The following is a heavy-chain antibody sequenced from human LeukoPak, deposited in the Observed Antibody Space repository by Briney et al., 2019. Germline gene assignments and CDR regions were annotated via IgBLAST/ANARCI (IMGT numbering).Heavy chain of an antibody. D-gene: IGHD3-10*01. CDR3: ARRGGSPYYFDY. J-gene: IGHJ4*02. CDR1: GGTFSSYA. V-gene: IGHV1-69*05. Sequence: SVKVSCKASGGTFSSYAISWVRQAPGQGLEWMGRIIPIFGTANYAQKFQGRVTITTDESTSTAYMELSSLRSEDTAMYYCARRGGSPYYFDYRGQGTLVTVSS. CDR2: IIPIFGTA.